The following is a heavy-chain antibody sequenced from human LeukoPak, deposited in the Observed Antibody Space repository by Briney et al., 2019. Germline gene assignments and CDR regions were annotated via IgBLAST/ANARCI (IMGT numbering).Heavy chain of an antibody. D-gene: IGHD3-16*01. J-gene: IGHJ4*02. CDR2: INAGNGNT. CDR3: ARARWGRHFFDY. CDR1: GYTFTSYA. Sequence: ASVKVSCKASGYTFTSYAMHWVRQAPGQRLEWMGWINAGNGNTQYSREFQGRVSITRDTSATTAYMELSSLRSEDMGVYYCARARWGRHFFDYWGQGTLVTVSS. V-gene: IGHV1-3*03.